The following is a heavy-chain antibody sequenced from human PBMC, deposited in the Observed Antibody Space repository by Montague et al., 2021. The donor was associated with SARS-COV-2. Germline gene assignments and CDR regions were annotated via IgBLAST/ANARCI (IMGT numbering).Heavy chain of an antibody. CDR3: ARDSAPSITIFGVVIRQQNPRYYYYGMDV. V-gene: IGHV4-59*12. Sequence: SETLSLTCTVSGGSISSYYWSWIRQPPGKGLEWIGYIYYSGSTNYNPSLKSRVTISVDTSKNQFSLKLSSVTAADTAVYYCARDSAPSITIFGVVIRQQNPRYYYYGMDVWGQGTTVTVSS. J-gene: IGHJ6*02. CDR1: GGSISSYY. CDR2: IYYSGST. D-gene: IGHD3-3*01.